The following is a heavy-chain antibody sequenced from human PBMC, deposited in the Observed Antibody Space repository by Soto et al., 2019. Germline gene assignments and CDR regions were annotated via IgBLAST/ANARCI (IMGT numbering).Heavy chain of an antibody. CDR1: GFTFSSYV. CDR2: TSSDGSNK. V-gene: IGHV3-30*04. Sequence: QVQLVESGGGVVQPGRSLRLSCAASGFTFSSYVIYWVRQAPGKGLEWVAVTSSDGSNKYYAASVKGRFTISRDNSKSTLYMEMNSLRMDDTAVHYCARGRLGEQWLVFRWNFGMDVWGQGTTVTVSS. CDR3: ARGRLGEQWLVFRWNFGMDV. D-gene: IGHD6-19*01. J-gene: IGHJ6*02.